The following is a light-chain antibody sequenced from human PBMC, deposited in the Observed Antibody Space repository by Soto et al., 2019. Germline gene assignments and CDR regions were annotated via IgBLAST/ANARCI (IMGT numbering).Light chain of an antibody. CDR1: QGISNQ. CDR3: QQYTTWPPVT. V-gene: IGKV1-39*01. CDR2: AAS. J-gene: IGKJ5*01. Sequence: DIRLEHTRSSLSRLVEESITLTCRACQGISNQLNWYQQKPGKAPKLLIYAASNLQSGVPSRFSGRGYGTDFTLTISCLQSADFAVYYCQQYTTWPPVTLGRGTQVEIK.